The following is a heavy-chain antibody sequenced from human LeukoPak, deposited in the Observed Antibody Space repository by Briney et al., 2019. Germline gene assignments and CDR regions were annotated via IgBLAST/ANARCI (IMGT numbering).Heavy chain of an antibody. Sequence: GSLRLSCAASGFTFSNAWMSWIRQPPGKGLEWIGYIYYSGSTNYNPSLKSRVTISVDTSKNQFSLKLSSVTAADTAVYYCARANYYDSSGYSRWGQGTLVTVSS. CDR2: IYYSGST. D-gene: IGHD3-22*01. CDR1: GFTFSNAW. V-gene: IGHV4-59*01. CDR3: ARANYYDSSGYSR. J-gene: IGHJ4*02.